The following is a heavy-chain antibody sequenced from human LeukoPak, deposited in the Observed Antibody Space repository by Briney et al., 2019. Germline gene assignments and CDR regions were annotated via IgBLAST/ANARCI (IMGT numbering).Heavy chain of an antibody. D-gene: IGHD5-18*01. CDR2: IYWDDDK. CDR1: GFSLSTSGVG. V-gene: IGHV2-5*02. J-gene: IGHJ4*02. CDR3: THAATFPYNYGPWVFDY. Sequence: ASGPTLVNPTQTLTLTCTFSGFSLSTSGVGVGWIRQPPGKALEWLAFIYWDDDKRYSPSLKSRLTITKDTSKNHVVLTLTNMDPVDTATYYCTHAATFPYNYGPWVFDYWGQGTLVTVSS.